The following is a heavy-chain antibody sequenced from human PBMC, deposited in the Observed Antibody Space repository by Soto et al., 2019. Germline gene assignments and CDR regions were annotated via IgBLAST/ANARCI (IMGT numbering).Heavy chain of an antibody. CDR2: ISGSGATT. V-gene: IGHV3-23*01. CDR3: AKDRSWGSGRYTDFDY. D-gene: IGHD1-26*01. Sequence: EVQLLESGGGLVQPGGSLKLSCAASGFTFSIYAMTWVRQAPGKGLEWVSGISGSGATTYFADSVKGRITVSRDNSKNTLYLHMNSLRADDTAVYYCAKDRSWGSGRYTDFDYWGQGTQVTVSS. CDR1: GFTFSIYA. J-gene: IGHJ4*02.